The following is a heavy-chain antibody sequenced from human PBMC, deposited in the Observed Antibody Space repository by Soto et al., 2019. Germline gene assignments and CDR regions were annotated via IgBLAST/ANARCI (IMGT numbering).Heavy chain of an antibody. J-gene: IGHJ6*02. D-gene: IGHD3-3*01. CDR2: IWYDGSKK. V-gene: IGHV3-33*01. Sequence: PGGSLRLSCAASGFTFSSFGMHWVRQAPGKGLEWVSLIWYDGSKKSYGDSVKGRFTISRDNSRNTGYLQMNSLRADDTAVYYCARDASYYSLWSGYYPSRNGMDVWGQGTTVTVSS. CDR1: GFTFSSFG. CDR3: ARDASYYSLWSGYYPSRNGMDV.